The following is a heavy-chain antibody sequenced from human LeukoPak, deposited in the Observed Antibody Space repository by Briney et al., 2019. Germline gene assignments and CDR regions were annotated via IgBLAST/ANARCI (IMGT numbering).Heavy chain of an antibody. Sequence: PSETLSLTCAVYGGSFSGYYWSWIRQPPGKGLEWIGEINHSGSTNYNPSLKSRVTISVDTSKNQFSLKLSSVTAADTAVYYCARRTPVWSGRSLDYWGQGTMVTVSS. CDR3: ARRTPVWSGRSLDY. J-gene: IGHJ4*02. V-gene: IGHV4-34*01. CDR2: INHSGST. CDR1: GGSFSGYY. D-gene: IGHD3-3*01.